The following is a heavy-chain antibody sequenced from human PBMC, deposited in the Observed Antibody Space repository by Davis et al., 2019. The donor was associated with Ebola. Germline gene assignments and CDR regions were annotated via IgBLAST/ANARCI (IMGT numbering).Heavy chain of an antibody. Sequence: WVRQPPGKALEWLALIDWDDDKYYSTSLKTRLTISKDTSKNQVVLTMTNMDPVDTATYYCARIEYGSSWSPNWFDPWGQGTLVTVSS. D-gene: IGHD6-13*01. J-gene: IGHJ5*02. CDR2: IDWDDDK. V-gene: IGHV2-70*18. CDR3: ARIEYGSSWSPNWFDP.